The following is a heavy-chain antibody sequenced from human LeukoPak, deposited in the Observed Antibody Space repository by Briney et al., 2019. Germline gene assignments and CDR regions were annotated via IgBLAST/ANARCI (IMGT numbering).Heavy chain of an antibody. V-gene: IGHV3-7*01. CDR1: GFTFDNYW. CDR2: INLDGSEK. D-gene: IGHD3-22*01. J-gene: IGHJ4*02. CDR3: AREGVVVGMEGFDY. Sequence: GGSLSLSCEASGFTFDNYWMTWVRQAPGKGLEWVANINLDGSEKYYVDSVKGRFTISRDNAKNSLYLQMNSLRAEDTAVYFCAREGVVVGMEGFDYWGQGTLVTVSS.